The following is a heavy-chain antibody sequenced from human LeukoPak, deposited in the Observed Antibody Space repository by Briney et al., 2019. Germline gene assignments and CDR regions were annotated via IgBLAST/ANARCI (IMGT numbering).Heavy chain of an antibody. CDR3: ARDKGMVYVFDY. Sequence: SETLSLTCTVSGGSISSGGYYWSWIRQHPEKGLEWIGYIYYSGSTYYNPSLKSRVTISVDTSKNQFSLKLSSVTAADTAVYYCARDKGMVYVFDYWGQGTLVTVSS. CDR1: GGSISSGGYY. CDR2: IYYSGST. D-gene: IGHD2-8*01. V-gene: IGHV4-31*03. J-gene: IGHJ4*02.